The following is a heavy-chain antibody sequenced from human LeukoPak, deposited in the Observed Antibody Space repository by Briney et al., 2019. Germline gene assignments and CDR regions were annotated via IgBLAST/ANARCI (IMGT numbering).Heavy chain of an antibody. CDR1: GFTFSTYT. CDR3: ARDHGYNYGHCFAY. Sequence: GGSLRLSCAASGFTFSTYTVPWVRQAPGKGLEWVALILYDGSNKYYADSVKGRFTISRDNSKNTLYLQMNSLRAEDTAVYYCARDHGYNYGHCFAYWGQGTLVTVSS. V-gene: IGHV3-30-3*01. J-gene: IGHJ4*02. D-gene: IGHD5-18*01. CDR2: ILYDGSNK.